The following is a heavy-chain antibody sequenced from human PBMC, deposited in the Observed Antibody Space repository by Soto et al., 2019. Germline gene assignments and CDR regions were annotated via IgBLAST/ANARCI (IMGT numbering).Heavy chain of an antibody. CDR2: ISGYTGNT. CDR3: AKGTGTTSEASLCDY. D-gene: IGHD1-1*01. J-gene: IGHJ4*02. V-gene: IGHV1-18*01. CDR1: GYTFTSYG. Sequence: QVQLVQSGAEVKRPGASVKVSCKASGYTFTSYGINWVRQAPGQGLEWMGWISGYTGNTNYAQKLQGRVTMTTDKSTSTAYMELRSLISDDTAMYYCAKGTGTTSEASLCDYWGQGTLVTVSS.